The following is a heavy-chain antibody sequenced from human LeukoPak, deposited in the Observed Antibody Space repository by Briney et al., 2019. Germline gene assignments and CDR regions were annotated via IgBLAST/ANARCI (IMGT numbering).Heavy chain of an antibody. CDR2: IIPIFGTA. Sequence: SVKVSCKASGGTFSSYAISWVRQAPGQGLEWMGGIIPIFGTANYAQKFQGRVTITTDESTSTAYMERSSLRSEDTAVYYCARARDYSNYLYYFDYWGQGTLVTVSS. CDR3: ARARDYSNYLYYFDY. CDR1: GGTFSSYA. V-gene: IGHV1-69*05. J-gene: IGHJ4*02. D-gene: IGHD4-11*01.